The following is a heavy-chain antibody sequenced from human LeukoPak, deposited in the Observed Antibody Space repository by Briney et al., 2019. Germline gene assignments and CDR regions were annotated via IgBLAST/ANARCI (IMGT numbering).Heavy chain of an antibody. CDR2: ISYYGSNK. J-gene: IGHJ4*02. CDR3: ARRYYYDSSGYTGSKIPDY. D-gene: IGHD3-22*01. V-gene: IGHV3-30*04. CDR1: GFTFSSYA. Sequence: GGSLRLSCAASGFTFSSYAMHWVRQAPGKGLEWVAVISYYGSNKYYADSVKGRFTISRDNSKNTLYLQMNSLRAEDTAVYYCARRYYYDSSGYTGSKIPDYWGQGTLVTVSS.